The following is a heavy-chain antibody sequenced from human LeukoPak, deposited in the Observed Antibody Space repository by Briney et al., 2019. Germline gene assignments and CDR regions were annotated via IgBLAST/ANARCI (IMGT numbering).Heavy chain of an antibody. D-gene: IGHD3-10*01. Sequence: GGSLRLSCAASGFTFTSYAMHWVRQAPGQRLEWMGWINAGNGNTKYSQKFQGRVTITRDTSASTAYMELSSLRSEDTAVYYCARDGITMVRGVPEEGFDPWGQGTLVTVSS. CDR3: ARDGITMVRGVPEEGFDP. J-gene: IGHJ5*02. CDR1: GFTFTSYA. V-gene: IGHV1-3*01. CDR2: INAGNGNT.